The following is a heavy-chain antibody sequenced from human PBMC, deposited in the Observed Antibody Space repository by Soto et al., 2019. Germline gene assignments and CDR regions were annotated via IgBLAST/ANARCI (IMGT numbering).Heavy chain of an antibody. Sequence: SETLSLTCSVSGCSVSSYYWSWIRQPPGKGLEWIGYIYYSGSTNYNPSLKSRVTITVDTSKNQFSLKLSSVTAADTAVYYCARGVLEWLSFYYYYGMDVWGQGTTVTVSS. CDR1: GCSVSSYY. D-gene: IGHD3-3*01. J-gene: IGHJ6*02. CDR3: ARGVLEWLSFYYYYGMDV. V-gene: IGHV4-59*02. CDR2: IYYSGST.